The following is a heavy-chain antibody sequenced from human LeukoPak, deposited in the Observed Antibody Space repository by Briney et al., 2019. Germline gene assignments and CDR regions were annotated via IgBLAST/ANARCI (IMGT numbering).Heavy chain of an antibody. V-gene: IGHV3-74*01. CDR2: INTDGSDT. CDR3: ARDLYGDDILTGYAPFGY. J-gene: IGHJ4*02. CDR1: GFTFSKNW. D-gene: IGHD3-9*01. Sequence: AGGSLRLSCAASGFTFSKNWMHWVRQVPGKGLVWVSRINTDGSDTGYADSVKGRFTISRDNAKNSLYLQMNSLRAEDTAVYYCARDLYGDDILTGYAPFGYWGQGTLVTVSS.